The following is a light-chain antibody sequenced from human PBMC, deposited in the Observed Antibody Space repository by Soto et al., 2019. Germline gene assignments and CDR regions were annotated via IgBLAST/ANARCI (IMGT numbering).Light chain of an antibody. V-gene: IGKV3-20*01. CDR1: QSVSSNY. CDR2: GAS. CDR3: QHYGSSPGT. Sequence: ETVLTQSPGTLSLSPGERATLSCRASQSVSSNYLAWYQQKPGQAPRLLIYGASSRATGIPDRFSGSGSGTDFTLTISRLEPEDFAVYYCQHYGSSPGTFGQGTKVDIK. J-gene: IGKJ1*01.